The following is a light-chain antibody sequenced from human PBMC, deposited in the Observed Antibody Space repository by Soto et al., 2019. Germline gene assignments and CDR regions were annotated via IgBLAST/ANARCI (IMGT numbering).Light chain of an antibody. V-gene: IGLV7-46*01. CDR3: LLSYSGAYV. Sequence: QAVVTQDLSPTVSPGGTVSLTCGPSTGAVTNRHYRYWFQQKPGQPYMTLIYDTSNKHSWAPVRFSGCLLRGKAALTLSGAQPEDEDEYCCLLSYSGAYVFGTGTKVTVL. CDR2: DTS. CDR1: TGAVTNRHY. J-gene: IGLJ1*01.